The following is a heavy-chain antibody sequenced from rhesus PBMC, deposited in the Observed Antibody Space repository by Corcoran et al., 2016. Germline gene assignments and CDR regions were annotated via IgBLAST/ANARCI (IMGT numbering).Heavy chain of an antibody. CDR2: IDGSGGST. Sequence: QVQLQESGPGLVKPSETLSLTCAVSGGSISSNSWSWIRPPPGKGLEGIGRIDGSGGSTDYNPSLKSRVTISTDTSKNQFSLKLSSVTAADTAVYYCARRDGSYWYFDLWGPGTPITSSS. D-gene: IGHD4-4*01. J-gene: IGHJ2*01. V-gene: IGHV4-160*01. CDR1: GGSISSNS. CDR3: ARRDGSYWYFDL.